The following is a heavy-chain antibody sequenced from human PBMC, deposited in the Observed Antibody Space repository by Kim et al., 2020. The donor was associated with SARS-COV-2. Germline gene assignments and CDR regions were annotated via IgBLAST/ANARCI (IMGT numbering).Heavy chain of an antibody. CDR1: GFTFSSYA. CDR2: ISYDGSNK. Sequence: GGSLRLSCAASGFTFSSYAMHWVRQAPGKGLEWVAVISYDGSNKYYADSVKGRFTISRDNSKNTLYLQMNSLRAEDTAVYYCARDGVFGDSSGWSAFDIWGQGTMVTVSS. J-gene: IGHJ3*02. V-gene: IGHV3-30*04. CDR3: ARDGVFGDSSGWSAFDI. D-gene: IGHD3-22*01.